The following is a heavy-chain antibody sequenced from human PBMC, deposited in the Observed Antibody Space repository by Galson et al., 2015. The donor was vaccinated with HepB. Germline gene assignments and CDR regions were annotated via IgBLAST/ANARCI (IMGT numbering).Heavy chain of an antibody. D-gene: IGHD3-3*01. CDR2: ISGSGGST. Sequence: SLRLSCAASGFTFSSYAMSWVRQAPGKGLEWVSAISGSGGSTYYADSVKGRFTISRDNSKNTLYLQMNSLRAEDTAVYYCAKVPEWLLTGAYFDYWGQGTLVTVSS. CDR1: GFTFSSYA. J-gene: IGHJ4*02. CDR3: AKVPEWLLTGAYFDY. V-gene: IGHV3-23*01.